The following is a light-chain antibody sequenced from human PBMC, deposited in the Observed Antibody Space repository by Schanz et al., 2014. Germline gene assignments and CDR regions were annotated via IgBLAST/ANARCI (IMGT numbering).Light chain of an antibody. V-gene: IGKV1-9*01. CDR3: QQYNYWPSST. J-gene: IGKJ2*01. CDR2: AAS. Sequence: IQLTQSPSSLSASVGDRVTITCRASQGISSYLAWYQQRPGKAPNLLIYAASTLQSGVPSRFSGSGSGTHFTLSISSLQPEDFAVYYCQQYNYWPSSTFGQGTKLEIK. CDR1: QGISSY.